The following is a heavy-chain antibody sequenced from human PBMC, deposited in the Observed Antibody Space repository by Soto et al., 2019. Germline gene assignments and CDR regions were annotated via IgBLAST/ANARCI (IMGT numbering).Heavy chain of an antibody. D-gene: IGHD3-10*01. V-gene: IGHV1-18*01. CDR3: ATYYFGSGSYYRFDN. CDR2: ISASDGST. J-gene: IGHJ4*02. Sequence: HLVQSGGEVKQPGASVRVSCKASGYAFSFGFSWVRQAPGQGLEWMGWISASDGSTNSAPKFRGRISMTTDTSTNTAYMDLLSLTSDDTAVYFCATYYFGSGSYYRFDNWGQGTLVTVSS. CDR1: GYAFSFG.